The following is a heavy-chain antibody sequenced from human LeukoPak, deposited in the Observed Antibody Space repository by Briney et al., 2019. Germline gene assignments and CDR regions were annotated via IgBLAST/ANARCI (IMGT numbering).Heavy chain of an antibody. Sequence: GESLKISCKGSGYRFTDYWIGWVRQMPGKGLEWMGIIYPGDSATRYSPPFQGQVTISADKSINTAHLQWSSLKASDTAMYYCARGAAGTTPDYYYFGLDVWGQGTTVRVSS. CDR2: IYPGDSAT. D-gene: IGHD1-7*01. J-gene: IGHJ6*02. V-gene: IGHV5-51*01. CDR3: ARGAAGTTPDYYYFGLDV. CDR1: GYRFTDYW.